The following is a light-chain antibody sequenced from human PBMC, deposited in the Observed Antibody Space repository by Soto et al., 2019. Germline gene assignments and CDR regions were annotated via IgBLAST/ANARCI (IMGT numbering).Light chain of an antibody. CDR1: QSVSSSN. Sequence: EIVLTQSPVTLSLSPGERATLSCRASQSVSSSNLAWYQQTTGQAPRLLIYGTSSRATGIPDRFSGSGSWTDFTLPTSRLEPEDVAVYYCQQYCTSPPYTFGQGTKLEIK. J-gene: IGKJ2*01. CDR2: GTS. CDR3: QQYCTSPPYT. V-gene: IGKV3-20*01.